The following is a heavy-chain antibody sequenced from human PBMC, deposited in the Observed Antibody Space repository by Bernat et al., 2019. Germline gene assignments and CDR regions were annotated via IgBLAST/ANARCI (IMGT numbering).Heavy chain of an antibody. CDR1: GFSFSSYG. J-gene: IGHJ3*02. CDR2: MSYNGGFQ. Sequence: QEQLVESGGGVVQPGRSLRLSCAASGFSFSSYGMHWVRQAPGKGLEWVAVMSYNGGFQYYGDSGKGRFTISRDNSRSTLYLQMNSLRAEDTAVYYCVKEGPPPVGVTGGGAFDIWGQGTVVTVSS. D-gene: IGHD1-26*01. CDR3: VKEGPPPVGVTGGGAFDI. V-gene: IGHV3-30*18.